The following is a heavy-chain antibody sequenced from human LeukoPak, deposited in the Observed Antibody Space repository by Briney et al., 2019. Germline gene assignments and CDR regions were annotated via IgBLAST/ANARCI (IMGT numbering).Heavy chain of an antibody. D-gene: IGHD3-3*01. Sequence: ASVKVSCKASGYTFTGYYMHWLRQAPGQGLEWMGWINPNSGGTNYAQKFQGWVTMTRDTSISTAYMELSRLRSDDTAVYYCARGARITIFGVASRWYFQHWGQGTLVTVSS. J-gene: IGHJ1*01. CDR2: INPNSGGT. CDR1: GYTFTGYY. CDR3: ARGARITIFGVASRWYFQH. V-gene: IGHV1-2*04.